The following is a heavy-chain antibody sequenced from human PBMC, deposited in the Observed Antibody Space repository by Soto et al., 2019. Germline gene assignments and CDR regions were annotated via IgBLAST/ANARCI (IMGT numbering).Heavy chain of an antibody. J-gene: IGHJ6*02. CDR1: GFTFSSYS. CDR3: ARDLVVPAAIDYYYYGMDA. Sequence: GGSLRLSCAASGFTFSSYSMNWVRQAPGKGLEWVSSISSSSSYIYYADSVKGRFTISRDNAKNSLYLQMNSLRAEDTAVYYCARDLVVPAAIDYYYYGMDAWGQGTTVTVSS. CDR2: ISSSSSYI. D-gene: IGHD2-2*01. V-gene: IGHV3-21*01.